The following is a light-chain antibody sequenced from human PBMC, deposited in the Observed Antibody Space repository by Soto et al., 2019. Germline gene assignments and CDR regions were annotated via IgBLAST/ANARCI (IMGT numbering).Light chain of an antibody. Sequence: DIVMTQSPDSLAVSLGERATINCKSSQSVLYSSNNKNYLAWYQQKSGQPPKLLIYWASTRESGVPDRFSGSGSGTDFTPTISSLQAEDVAVYYCQEYYSSLVTFGGGTRVEIK. J-gene: IGKJ4*01. CDR1: QSVLYSSNNKNY. V-gene: IGKV4-1*01. CDR2: WAS. CDR3: QEYYSSLVT.